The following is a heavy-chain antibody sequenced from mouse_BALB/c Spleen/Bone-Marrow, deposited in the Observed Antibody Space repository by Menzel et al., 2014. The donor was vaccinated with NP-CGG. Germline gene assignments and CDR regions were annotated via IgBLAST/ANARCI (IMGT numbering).Heavy chain of an antibody. Sequence: QVQLQQSGPELVRPGVSVKISCKGFGYTFTGYAIHWVKQSHAKTLEWIGVISSYSGNTNYNQKFKGRATMTVDKSSSTAYMELARLTSEDSAIHYCASTAGTQYDYFAYWGQGTTLTVSS. CDR3: ASTAGTQYDYFAY. V-gene: IGHV1-67*01. CDR2: ISSYSGNT. CDR1: GYTFTGYA. J-gene: IGHJ2*01. D-gene: IGHD1-2*01.